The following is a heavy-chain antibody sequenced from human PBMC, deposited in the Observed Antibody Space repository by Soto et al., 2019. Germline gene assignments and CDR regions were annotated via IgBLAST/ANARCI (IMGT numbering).Heavy chain of an antibody. CDR3: AATRLSGYSL. CDR2: VVVGRGAT. Sequence: QMQVEQSGPEVKKPGTSLKVSCKTSGFLFSTSAVHWVRQSRGQRLEWIGWVVVGRGATNYAHTFQERVTITTDMSTTPAYLELTSLRSEDTAIYYCAATRLSGYSLWGRGTMVTVS. CDR1: GFLFSTSA. V-gene: IGHV1-58*01. D-gene: IGHD5-12*01. J-gene: IGHJ3*01.